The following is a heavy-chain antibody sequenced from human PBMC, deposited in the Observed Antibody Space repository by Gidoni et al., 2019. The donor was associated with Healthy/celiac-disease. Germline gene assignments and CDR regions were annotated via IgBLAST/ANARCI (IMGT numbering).Heavy chain of an antibody. Sequence: QVQLVESGGGVVPPGRSLRLSCAASGFPFSSYAMHWVRQAPGKGLEWVAVIWYDGSNKYYADSVKGRFTISRDNSKNTLYLQMNSLRAEDTAVYYCARTEGYCSSTSWCYYYYGMDVWGQGTTVTVSS. CDR2: IWYDGSNK. V-gene: IGHV3-33*01. D-gene: IGHD2-2*01. CDR1: GFPFSSYA. CDR3: ARTEGYCSSTSWCYYYYGMDV. J-gene: IGHJ6*02.